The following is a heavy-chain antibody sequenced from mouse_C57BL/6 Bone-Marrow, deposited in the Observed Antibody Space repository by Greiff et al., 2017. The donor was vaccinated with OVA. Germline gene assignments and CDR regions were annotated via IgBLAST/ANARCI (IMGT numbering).Heavy chain of an antibody. CDR3: ARSPAY. CDR2: INPGSGGT. J-gene: IGHJ3*01. V-gene: IGHV1-54*01. Sequence: VTLVESGAELVRPGTSVKVSCKASGYAFTNSLIEWVKQRPGQGLEWIGVINPGSGGTNYNEKFKGKATLTADKSSSTAYMQLSSLTSEDSAVYFCARSPAYWGQGTLVTVSA. CDR1: GYAFTNSL.